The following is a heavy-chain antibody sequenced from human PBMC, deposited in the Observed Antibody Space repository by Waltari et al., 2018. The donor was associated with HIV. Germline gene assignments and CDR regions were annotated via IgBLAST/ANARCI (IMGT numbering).Heavy chain of an antibody. V-gene: IGHV3-30*18. J-gene: IGHJ4*02. CDR3: AKAVGATQRGYFDY. D-gene: IGHD1-26*01. CDR2: ISYDGNNK. Sequence: QVQLVESGGGVVQPGRPLRHSCAASGYTHLTFGFNWVRQAPGKGLEWVAVISYDGNNKYYADSVKGRFTIARDNSKNTTYLQMNSLRAEDTAVYYCAKAVGATQRGYFDYWGQGTLVTVSS. CDR1: GYTHLTFG.